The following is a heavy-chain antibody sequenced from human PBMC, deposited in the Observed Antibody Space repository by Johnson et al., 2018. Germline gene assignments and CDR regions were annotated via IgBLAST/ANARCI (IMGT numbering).Heavy chain of an antibody. D-gene: IGHD5-18*01. CDR2: IYYSGST. CDR3: ARGEYTYGYRGAFDI. V-gene: IGHV4-59*01. CDR1: GGSISSFY. J-gene: IGHJ3*02. Sequence: QVQLQESGPGLVNPSETLSLTCTVSGGSISSFYWSWIRQPPGKGLEWFGYIYYSGSTSYNPSLKSRVTISVDTSKNQFSLKLSSVTAADTAVYYCARGEYTYGYRGAFDIWGQGTMVTVSS.